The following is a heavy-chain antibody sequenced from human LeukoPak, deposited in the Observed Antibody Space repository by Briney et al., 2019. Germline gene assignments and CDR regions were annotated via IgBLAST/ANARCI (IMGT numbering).Heavy chain of an antibody. CDR3: AREGAIVVVPAAIGRGWFDP. J-gene: IGHJ5*02. Sequence: GGSLRRSCAASGFTFSSYSMNWVRQAPGKGLEWVSSISSSSSYIYYADSVKGRFTISRDNAKNSLYLQMNSLRAEDTAVYYRAREGAIVVVPAAIGRGWFDPWGQGTLVTVSS. CDR1: GFTFSSYS. D-gene: IGHD2-2*01. V-gene: IGHV3-21*01. CDR2: ISSSSSYI.